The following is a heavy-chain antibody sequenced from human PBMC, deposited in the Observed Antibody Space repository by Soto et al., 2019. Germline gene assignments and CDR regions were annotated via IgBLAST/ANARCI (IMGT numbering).Heavy chain of an antibody. CDR1: GGSISDNW. Sequence: QVQLQESGPGLVKPSGTLFLTCAVSGGSISDNWWSWVRQPPGKGLEWIGEIYHSGTTYYTPSLRSRVVILGDKSASQISLTLSSVTAADTAVYYCARHVAVPRTRGFDYWGPGTRVAVSS. V-gene: IGHV4-4*02. J-gene: IGHJ4*02. D-gene: IGHD2-21*01. CDR3: ARHVAVPRTRGFDY. CDR2: IYHSGTT.